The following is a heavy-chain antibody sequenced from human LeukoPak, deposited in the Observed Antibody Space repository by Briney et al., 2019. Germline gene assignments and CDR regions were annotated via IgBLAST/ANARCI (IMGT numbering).Heavy chain of an antibody. V-gene: IGHV3-53*01. Sequence: GGSLRLSCAASGFTVSSNYMSWVRQAPGKGLEWVSVIYSGGSTYYADSVKGRFTISRDNSKNTLYLQMNSLRAEDTAVYYCAKTTSETVFDYWGQGTLVTVSS. CDR3: AKTTSETVFDY. CDR1: GFTVSSNY. CDR2: IYSGGST. J-gene: IGHJ4*02. D-gene: IGHD1/OR15-1a*01.